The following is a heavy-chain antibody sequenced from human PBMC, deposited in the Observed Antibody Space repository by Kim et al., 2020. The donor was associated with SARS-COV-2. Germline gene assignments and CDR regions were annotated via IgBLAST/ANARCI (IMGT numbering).Heavy chain of an antibody. CDR2: INPNSGGT. CDR3: ARDRGSTSHTYYYYGMDV. CDR1: GYTFTGYY. V-gene: IGHV1-2*02. D-gene: IGHD2-2*01. Sequence: ASVKVSCKASGYTFTGYYMHWVRQAPGQGLEWMGWINPNSGGTNYAQKFQGRVTMTRDTSISTAYMELSRLRSDDTAVYYCARDRGSTSHTYYYYGMDVWGQGTTVTVSS. J-gene: IGHJ6*02.